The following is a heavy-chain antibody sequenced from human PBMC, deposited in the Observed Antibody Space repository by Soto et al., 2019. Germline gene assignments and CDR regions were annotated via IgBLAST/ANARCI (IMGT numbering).Heavy chain of an antibody. CDR2: INAGNVNT. D-gene: IGHD5-12*01. CDR3: ARDRVATIRYYFDY. CDR1: GYTFTSYA. J-gene: IGHJ4*02. Sequence: QVQLVQSGAEVKKPGASVKVSCKASGYTFTSYAMHWVRQAPGQRLEWMGWINAGNVNTKYSQKFQGRVTITRDTSASTAYMELSSLRSEDTAVYYCARDRVATIRYYFDYWGQGTLVTVSS. V-gene: IGHV1-3*01.